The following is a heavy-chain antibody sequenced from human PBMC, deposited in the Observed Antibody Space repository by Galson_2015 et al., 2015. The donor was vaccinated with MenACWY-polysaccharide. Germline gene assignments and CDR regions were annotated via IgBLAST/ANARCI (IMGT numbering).Heavy chain of an antibody. V-gene: IGHV3-74*01. Sequence: SLRLSCAASGFTFSSYWMHWVRQAPGKGLVWVSRIYSDGSDTTYADSVKGRFTVSRDNAKNALYQQMNSLRAEDTAVYYCARDLYPTTYYSDSSPLSDYWGQGTLVTVSS. CDR3: ARDLYPTTYYSDSSPLSDY. CDR1: GFTFSSYW. CDR2: IYSDGSDT. D-gene: IGHD3-22*01. J-gene: IGHJ4*02.